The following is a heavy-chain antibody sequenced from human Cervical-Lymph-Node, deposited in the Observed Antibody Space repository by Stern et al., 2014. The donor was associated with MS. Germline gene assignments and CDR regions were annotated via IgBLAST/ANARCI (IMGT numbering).Heavy chain of an antibody. V-gene: IGHV5-51*01. CDR3: ARQRYFDY. CDR2: IFPGGSDI. Sequence: MQLVQSGPEVKRPGESLKISCQASGYTFTSYWIGWVRQMTGKGLEWIAIIFPGGSDIRYSPSFQGQVPISADKPSSTAYLQWNNLKASDTAIYYCARQRYFDYWGQGTLVTVSS. J-gene: IGHJ4*02. CDR1: GYTFTSYW.